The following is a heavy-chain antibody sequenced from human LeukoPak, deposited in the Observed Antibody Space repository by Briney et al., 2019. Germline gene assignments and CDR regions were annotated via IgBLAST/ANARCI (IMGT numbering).Heavy chain of an antibody. V-gene: IGHV3-7*01. CDR3: ARDVAHYDPVWGSYRTGGFDY. D-gene: IGHD3-16*02. CDR2: MKQDGSEK. J-gene: IGHJ4*02. Sequence: PGGSLRLSCAASGFTFSSYWMSWVRQAPGKGLEWVANMKQDGSEKYYVDSVKGRFTISRDNAKSSLYLQMNSLRAEDTAVYYCARDVAHYDPVWGSYRTGGFDYWGQGTLVTVSS. CDR1: GFTFSSYW.